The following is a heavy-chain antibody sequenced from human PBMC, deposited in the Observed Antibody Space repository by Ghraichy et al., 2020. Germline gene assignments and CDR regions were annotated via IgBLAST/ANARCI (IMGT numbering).Heavy chain of an antibody. CDR2: IYYSGST. Sequence: SQTLSLTCTVSGGSISSGGYYWSWIRQHPGKGLEWIGYIYYSGSTYYNPSLKSRVTISVDTSKNQFSLKLSSVTAADTAVYYCARDRRIGESGNSNFDYWGQGTLVTVSS. CDR3: ARDRRIGESGNSNFDY. CDR1: GGSISSGGYY. J-gene: IGHJ4*02. D-gene: IGHD4-23*01. V-gene: IGHV4-31*03.